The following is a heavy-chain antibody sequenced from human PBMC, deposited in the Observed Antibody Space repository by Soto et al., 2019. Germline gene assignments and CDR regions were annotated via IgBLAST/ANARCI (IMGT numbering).Heavy chain of an antibody. CDR3: AREFTLQQQLEFDY. CDR1: GGSISSGGYY. J-gene: IGHJ4*02. CDR2: IYYSGST. Sequence: LSLTCTVSGGSISSGGYYWSWIRQHPGKGLEWIGYIYYSGSTYYNPSLKSRVTISVDTSKNQFSLKLSSVTAADTAVYYCAREFTLQQQLEFDYWGQGTLVTVSS. D-gene: IGHD6-13*01. V-gene: IGHV4-31*03.